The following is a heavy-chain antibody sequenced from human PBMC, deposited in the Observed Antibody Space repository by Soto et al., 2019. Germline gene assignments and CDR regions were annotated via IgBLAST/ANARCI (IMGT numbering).Heavy chain of an antibody. V-gene: IGHV4-30-2*01. CDR1: GGSISSGGYS. J-gene: IGHJ5*02. D-gene: IGHD3-3*01. CDR3: ARSFWSVKDNWFDP. CDR2: IYHSGST. Sequence: PSETLSLTCAVSGGSISSGGYSWSWIRQPPGKGLEWIGYIYHSGSTYYNPSLKSRVTISVDRSKNQFSLKLSSVTAADTAVYYCARSFWSVKDNWFDPWGQGTLVTVSS.